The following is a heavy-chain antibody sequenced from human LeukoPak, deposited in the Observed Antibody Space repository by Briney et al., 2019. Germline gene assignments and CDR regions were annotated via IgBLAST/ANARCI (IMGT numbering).Heavy chain of an antibody. CDR3: ARDFATTHGPGAFDI. CDR2: ISSSSSYI. CDR1: GFTFSSYS. Sequence: GGSLRLSCAASGFTFSSYSMNWVRQAPGKGLEWASSISSSSSYIYYADSVKGRFTISRDNAKNSLYLQMNSLRAEDTAVYYCARDFATTHGPGAFDIWGQGTMVTVSS. V-gene: IGHV3-21*01. J-gene: IGHJ3*02. D-gene: IGHD1-14*01.